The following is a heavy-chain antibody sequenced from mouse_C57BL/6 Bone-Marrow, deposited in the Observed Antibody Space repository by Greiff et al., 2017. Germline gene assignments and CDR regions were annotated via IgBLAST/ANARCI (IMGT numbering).Heavy chain of an antibody. Sequence: EVKLVESEGGLVQPGSSMKLSCTASGFTFSDYSMAWVRQVPEKGLEWVANINYDGSSTYYLDSLKSRFIISRDNAKNILYLQMSSLKSEDTATYYCARAEYFDYWGQGTTLTVSS. J-gene: IGHJ2*01. CDR2: INYDGSST. V-gene: IGHV5-16*01. CDR3: ARAEYFDY. CDR1: GFTFSDYS.